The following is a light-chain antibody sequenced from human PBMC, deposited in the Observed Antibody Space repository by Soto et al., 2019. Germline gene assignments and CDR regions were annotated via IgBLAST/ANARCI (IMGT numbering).Light chain of an antibody. J-gene: IGLJ2*01. CDR2: DNT. Sequence: QSVLTQPPSVSGAPGQRVTFSCTGSSSNIGAGYDVHWYQQLPGTAPKLLIYDNTNRPSGVPDRFSGSKSGTSASLAVTGLQAEDEAHYYCQSYDSSLTVIFGGGTKVTVL. V-gene: IGLV1-40*01. CDR1: SSNIGAGYD. CDR3: QSYDSSLTVI.